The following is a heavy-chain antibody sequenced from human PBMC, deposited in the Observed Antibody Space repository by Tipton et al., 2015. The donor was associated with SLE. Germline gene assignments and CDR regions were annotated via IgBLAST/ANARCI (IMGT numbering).Heavy chain of an antibody. CDR1: GFTFSSYA. CDR3: ARTGGDFWSGYIFDY. J-gene: IGHJ4*02. D-gene: IGHD3-3*01. CDR2: ISGSGGST. V-gene: IGHV3-23*01. Sequence: GSLRLSCAASGFTFSSYAMSWVRQAPGKGLEWVSAISGSGGSTYYADSVKGRFTISRDNSKNTLYLQMNSLRAEDTAVYYCARTGGDFWSGYIFDYWGQGTLVTVSS.